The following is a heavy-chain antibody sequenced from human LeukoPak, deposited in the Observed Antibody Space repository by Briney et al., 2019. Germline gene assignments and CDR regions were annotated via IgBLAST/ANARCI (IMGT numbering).Heavy chain of an antibody. D-gene: IGHD3-3*01. V-gene: IGHV4-34*01. CDR3: ARGPYDFWRPIDY. CDR1: GGSFSGYY. J-gene: IGHJ4*02. CDR2: INHSGST. Sequence: SETLSLTCAVYGGSFSGYYWSWIRQPPGKGLEWIGEINHSGSTNYNPSLKSRVTISVDTSKNQLSLKLSSVTAADTAVYYCARGPYDFWRPIDYWGQGTLVTVSS.